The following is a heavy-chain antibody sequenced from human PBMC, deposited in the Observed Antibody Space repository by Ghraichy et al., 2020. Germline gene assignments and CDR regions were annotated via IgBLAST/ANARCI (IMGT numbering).Heavy chain of an antibody. Sequence: GGSLRLSCAASGFTFSSYGMHWVRQAPGKGLEWVALICYDGSKKYYGDSVQGRFTISRDDSKNTLYLQMNSLRAEDTAVYFCARDPGVRSYYFDYWGQGTLVTVSS. J-gene: IGHJ4*02. D-gene: IGHD3-10*01. CDR1: GFTFSSYG. V-gene: IGHV3-33*01. CDR2: ICYDGSKK. CDR3: ARDPGVRSYYFDY.